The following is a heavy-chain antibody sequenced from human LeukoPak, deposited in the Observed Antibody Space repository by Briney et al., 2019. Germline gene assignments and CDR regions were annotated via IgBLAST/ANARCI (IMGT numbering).Heavy chain of an antibody. CDR1: SGSISTSNYY. J-gene: IGHJ5*02. V-gene: IGHV4-39*01. CDR2: IFYSGST. D-gene: IGHD6-13*01. CDR3: ARQGTGSWYTRWFDP. Sequence: PSETLSLTCTVSSGSISTSNYYWGWVRQPPGKALEWIGNIFYSGSTYYSPSLKSRVTISVDTSKNQFSLKLSSVTAADTAVYYCARQGTGSWYTRWFDPWGQGTLVTVSS.